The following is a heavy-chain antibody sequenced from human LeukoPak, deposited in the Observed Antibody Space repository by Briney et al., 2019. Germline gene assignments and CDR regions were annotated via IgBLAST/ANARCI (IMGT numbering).Heavy chain of an antibody. J-gene: IGHJ4*02. CDR1: GGSISSSSYY. Sequence: SETLSLTCNVSGGSISSSSYYWGWIRQPPGKGLEWIGSIYYSGNTYYNPSLKSRVTISVDKSKNQFSLRLSSVTAADTAVYYCARHREDIVVVPFDYWGQGTLVTVPS. V-gene: IGHV4-39*01. CDR2: IYYSGNT. CDR3: ARHREDIVVVPFDY. D-gene: IGHD2-2*01.